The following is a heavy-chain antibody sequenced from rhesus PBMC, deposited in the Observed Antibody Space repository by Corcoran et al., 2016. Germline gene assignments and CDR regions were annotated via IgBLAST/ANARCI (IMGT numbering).Heavy chain of an antibody. D-gene: IGHD6-31*01. CDR3: ARDAAAAYVFDY. CDR2: ISQPSGSNT. CDR1: GFTFIAYC. J-gene: IGHJ4*01. V-gene: IGHV3-37*01. Sequence: EVQQVDSGGGLVRPGGSLILSGVASGFTFIAYCLAWVRQATGKGREWVSSISQPSGSNTYYRDPVKGRFTSSRDNAKNTLYLQMNSRRAEDTAVDYCARDAAAAYVFDYWGQGVLVTVSS.